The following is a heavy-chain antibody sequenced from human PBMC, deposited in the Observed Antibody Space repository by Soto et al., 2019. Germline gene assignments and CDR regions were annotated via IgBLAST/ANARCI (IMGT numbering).Heavy chain of an antibody. CDR2: ISGSGGST. Sequence: GGSLRLSCAASGFTFSSYAMSWVRQAPGKGLEWVSAISGSGGSTYYADSVKGRFTISRDNSKNTLYLQMNSLRAEDTAVYYCAKNIVVVTAILGMFDYWGQGTLVTVSS. J-gene: IGHJ4*02. D-gene: IGHD2-21*02. CDR3: AKNIVVVTAILGMFDY. CDR1: GFTFSSYA. V-gene: IGHV3-23*01.